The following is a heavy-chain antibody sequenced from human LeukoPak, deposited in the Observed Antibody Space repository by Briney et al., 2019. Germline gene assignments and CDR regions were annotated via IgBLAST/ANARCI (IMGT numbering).Heavy chain of an antibody. Sequence: PGGSLRLSCAASGFTFSSYGMPWVRQALGKGLEWVAFIRYDGSNKYYADSVKGRFTISRDNSKNTLYLQMNSLRAEDTAVYYCAKQGGGNNWFDPWGQGTPVTVSS. D-gene: IGHD2-15*01. CDR1: GFTFSSYG. CDR3: AKQGGGNNWFDP. CDR2: IRYDGSNK. J-gene: IGHJ5*02. V-gene: IGHV3-30*02.